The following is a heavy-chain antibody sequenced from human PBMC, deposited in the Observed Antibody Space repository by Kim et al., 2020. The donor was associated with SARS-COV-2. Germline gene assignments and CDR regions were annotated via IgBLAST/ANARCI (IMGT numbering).Heavy chain of an antibody. J-gene: IGHJ4*02. V-gene: IGHV3-7*04. D-gene: IGHD6-19*01. CDR3: ARAGRRAPWLAKY. Sequence: YVDPVKGPFTISRDKARNSLYLHMNSLSDEATAVYYCARAGRRAPWLAKYWGQGTLVTVSS.